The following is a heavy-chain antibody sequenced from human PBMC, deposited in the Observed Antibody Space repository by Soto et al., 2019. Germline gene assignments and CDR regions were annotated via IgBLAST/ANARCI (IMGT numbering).Heavy chain of an antibody. Sequence: ASVKVSCKASGYTFTRYYINWVRQAPGQGLEWMGWVSAYNGNTNYAQKLQGRVTMTTDTSTSTAYMELRSLRSDDTAVYYCARVGGILTGYARFDPWGQGTLVTVSS. D-gene: IGHD3-9*01. CDR2: VSAYNGNT. V-gene: IGHV1-18*01. CDR1: GYTFTRYY. J-gene: IGHJ5*02. CDR3: ARVGGILTGYARFDP.